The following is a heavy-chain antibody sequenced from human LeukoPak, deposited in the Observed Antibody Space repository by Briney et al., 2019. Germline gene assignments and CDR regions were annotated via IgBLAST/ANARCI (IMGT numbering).Heavy chain of an antibody. D-gene: IGHD3-10*01. CDR1: GYTLTELS. CDR3: ATDSAQA. V-gene: IGHV1-24*01. Sequence: ASVKVFCKVSGYTLTELSIHWVRQAPGKRPEWMGGFDPEDGETIYAQKFQGRVTMTEDTSTDTAYMELSSLRSEDTAVYYCATDSAQAWGQGTLVTVPS. CDR2: FDPEDGET. J-gene: IGHJ5*02.